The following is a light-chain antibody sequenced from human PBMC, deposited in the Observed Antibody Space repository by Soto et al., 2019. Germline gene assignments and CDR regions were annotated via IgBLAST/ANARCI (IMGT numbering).Light chain of an antibody. CDR1: QAFSNL. Sequence: DIQMTQSPSSVSASVGDRVIITCRASQAFSNLLAWYQQKPGKAPKLLIYGASTLQGVVPSRFSGSESGTDFTLTISSVQPEDFATYYCQQATTFPLTFGGGTKVEIK. V-gene: IGKV1-12*01. CDR3: QQATTFPLT. J-gene: IGKJ4*01. CDR2: GAS.